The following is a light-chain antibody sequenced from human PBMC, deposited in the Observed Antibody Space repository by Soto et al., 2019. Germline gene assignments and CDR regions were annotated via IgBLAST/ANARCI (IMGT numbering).Light chain of an antibody. CDR1: TSDVGSYNY. CDR2: EVS. V-gene: IGLV2-14*01. Sequence: QSALTQPASVSGSPGQSITISCTGTTSDVGSYNYVSWYQQHPGKAPKVIIYEVSNRPSGVSNRFSGSKSGNTASLTISGLQAEDEADYYCSSYTGSSTPYVFGTGTKLTVL. CDR3: SSYTGSSTPYV. J-gene: IGLJ1*01.